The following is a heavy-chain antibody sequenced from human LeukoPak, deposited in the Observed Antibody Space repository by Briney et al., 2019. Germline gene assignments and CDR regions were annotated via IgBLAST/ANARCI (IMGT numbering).Heavy chain of an antibody. J-gene: IGHJ4*02. Sequence: GGSLRLSCAASGFTFGSFAIHWVRQAPGKGLEWEALIRYDGNKKYYADSVKGRFTLSRDNSKSTLYLQMNSLRAEDTALYYCAKAIAASGTLSYFDYWGQGTLVTVSS. CDR2: IRYDGNKK. V-gene: IGHV3-30*02. D-gene: IGHD6-13*01. CDR3: AKAIAASGTLSYFDY. CDR1: GFTFGSFA.